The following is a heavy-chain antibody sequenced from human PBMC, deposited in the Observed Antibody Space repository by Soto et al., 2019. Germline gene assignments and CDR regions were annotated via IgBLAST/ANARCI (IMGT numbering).Heavy chain of an antibody. CDR3: TTERSSGWYYYYGMDV. D-gene: IGHD6-19*01. V-gene: IGHV3-15*07. Sequence: PGGSLRLACAASGFTFSNAWMNWVRQAPGKGLEWVGRIKSKTDGGTTDYAAPVKGRFTISRDDSKNTLYLQMNSLKTEDTAVYYCTTERSSGWYYYYGMDVWGQGTTVTVSS. J-gene: IGHJ6*02. CDR2: IKSKTDGGTT. CDR1: GFTFSNAW.